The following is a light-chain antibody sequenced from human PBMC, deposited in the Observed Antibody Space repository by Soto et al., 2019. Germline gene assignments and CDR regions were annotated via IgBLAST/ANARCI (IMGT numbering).Light chain of an antibody. CDR2: AAS. CDR1: QSVSTNS. V-gene: IGKV3-20*01. CDR3: QHYVSRWA. J-gene: IGKJ3*01. Sequence: MVLMKTPDNLSLSPGERATRPCSASQSVSTNSFAWYQQKPGQAPRPLIYAASSRATGTPDRFSGSGAETELTLTCSSLLPDGVATCYSQHYVSRWAIGLGTKVDIK.